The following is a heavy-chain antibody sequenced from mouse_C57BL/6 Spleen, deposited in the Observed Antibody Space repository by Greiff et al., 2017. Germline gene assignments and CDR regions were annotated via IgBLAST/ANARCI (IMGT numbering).Heavy chain of an antibody. J-gene: IGHJ4*01. V-gene: IGHV1-55*01. CDR1: GYTFTSYW. Sequence: QVQLQQSGAELVKPGASVKMSCKASGYTFTSYWITWVKQRPGLCLEWIGDIYPGSGSTNYNEKFKSKATLTVDTSSSTAYMQLSSLTSEDSAVYYCAYDYDAGAMDYWGQGTSVTVSS. D-gene: IGHD2-4*01. CDR3: AYDYDAGAMDY. CDR2: IYPGSGST.